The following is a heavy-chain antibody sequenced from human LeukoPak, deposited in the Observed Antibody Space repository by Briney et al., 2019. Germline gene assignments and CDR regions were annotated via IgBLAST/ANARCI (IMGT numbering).Heavy chain of an antibody. Sequence: GESLKISCKGSGYSFSSYYIDWVRQMPGKGLGRMGVIYVGDSDIRYSPSFQGQVTISVDKSISTAYLQWSSLKASDTAIYFCARHGYSYGLSFDYWGQGTLVTVSS. CDR3: ARHGYSYGLSFDY. D-gene: IGHD5-18*01. CDR2: IYVGDSDI. CDR1: GYSFSSYY. V-gene: IGHV5-51*01. J-gene: IGHJ4*02.